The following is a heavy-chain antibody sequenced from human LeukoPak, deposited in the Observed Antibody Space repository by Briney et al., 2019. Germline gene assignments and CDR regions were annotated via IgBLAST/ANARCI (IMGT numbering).Heavy chain of an antibody. CDR1: GGSINSRNYY. Sequence: SETLSLTCTVSGGSINSRNYYWGWIRQPPGTGLEWIGSIFYGGSTYYNPSLKSRVTISVDTSKNQFSLRLSSVTAADTAVYYCARDRENWNDIKYYFDYWGQGTLVTVSS. V-gene: IGHV4-39*07. CDR2: IFYGGST. J-gene: IGHJ4*02. D-gene: IGHD1-1*01. CDR3: ARDRENWNDIKYYFDY.